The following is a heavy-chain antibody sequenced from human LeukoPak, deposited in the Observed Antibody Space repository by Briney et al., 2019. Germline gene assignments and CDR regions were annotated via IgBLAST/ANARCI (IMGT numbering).Heavy chain of an antibody. CDR2: IYHTGST. V-gene: IGHV4-38-2*01. J-gene: IGHJ5*02. Sequence: PSETLSLTCEVSGYSISSDKYWGWIRQPPGKGLEWICSIYHTGSTYYNPSLKSRVSISVDTSKNQFSLKFTSVTAADTAVYYCARSHSGWQGHNNWFDPWGQGTLVTVSS. D-gene: IGHD6-19*01. CDR1: GYSISSDKY. CDR3: ARSHSGWQGHNNWFDP.